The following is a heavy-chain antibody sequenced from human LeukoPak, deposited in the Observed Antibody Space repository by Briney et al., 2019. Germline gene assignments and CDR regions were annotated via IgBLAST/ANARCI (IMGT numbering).Heavy chain of an antibody. D-gene: IGHD1-26*01. Sequence: ASVKVSCKASGYTFTSYGISWVRQATGQGLEWMGWMNPNSGNTGYAQSFQGRITMTRNTSLGTAYMELSNLTSEDAALYYCARGLYSGHYLDYWSQGTLVIVSS. CDR1: GYTFTSYG. V-gene: IGHV1-8*02. CDR3: ARGLYSGHYLDY. CDR2: MNPNSGNT. J-gene: IGHJ4*02.